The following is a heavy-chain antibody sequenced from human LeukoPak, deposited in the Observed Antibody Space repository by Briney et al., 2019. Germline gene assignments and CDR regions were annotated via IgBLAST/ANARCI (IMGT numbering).Heavy chain of an antibody. J-gene: IGHJ6*03. CDR1: GFTFSSYS. Sequence: PGGSLRLSCAASGFTFSSYSMNWVRQAPGKGLEWVSSINSSSSYIYYADSVKGRFTISRDNAKNSLYLQMNSLRAEDTAVYYCARAPFEYCGGDCYTDMDVWGKGTTVTVSS. CDR2: INSSSSYI. V-gene: IGHV3-21*01. D-gene: IGHD2-21*01. CDR3: ARAPFEYCGGDCYTDMDV.